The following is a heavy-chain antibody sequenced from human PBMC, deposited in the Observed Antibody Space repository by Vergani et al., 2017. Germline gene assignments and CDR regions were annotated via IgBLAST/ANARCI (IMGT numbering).Heavy chain of an antibody. Sequence: QVQLVESGGGVVQPGRSLRLSCAASGFTFSSYGMHWVRQAPGKGLEWVAVISYDGSNKYYADSVKGRFTISRDNSKNTLYLQMNSLRAEDTAVYYCAKEGFWSGYLISGAFDIWGQGTMVTVS. CDR2: ISYDGSNK. D-gene: IGHD3-3*01. CDR3: AKEGFWSGYLISGAFDI. V-gene: IGHV3-30*18. J-gene: IGHJ3*02. CDR1: GFTFSSYG.